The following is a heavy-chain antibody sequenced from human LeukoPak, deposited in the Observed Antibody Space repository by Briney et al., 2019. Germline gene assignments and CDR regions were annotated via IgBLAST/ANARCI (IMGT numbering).Heavy chain of an antibody. V-gene: IGHV1-18*01. D-gene: IGHD2-2*01. CDR1: GYTFTSYG. J-gene: IGHJ5*02. CDR2: ISAYNGNT. CDR3: ARDGDCSSTSCYFNWIDP. Sequence: ASVKVSCKASGYTFTSYGISWVRQAPGQGLEWMGWISAYNGNTNYAQKLQGRVTMTTDTSTSTAYMELRSLRSDDTAVYYCARDGDCSSTSCYFNWIDPWGQGTLVTVSS.